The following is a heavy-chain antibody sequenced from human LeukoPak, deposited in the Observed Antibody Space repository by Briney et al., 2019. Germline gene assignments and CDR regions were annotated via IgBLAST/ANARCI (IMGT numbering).Heavy chain of an antibody. D-gene: IGHD3-3*01. V-gene: IGHV3-30*04. CDR2: ISYDGSNK. CDR1: GFTFSSYA. Sequence: PGGSLRLSCAASGFTFSSYAMHRVRQAPGKGLEWVAVISYDGSNKYYADSVKGRFTISRDNSKNTLYLQMNSLRAEDTAVYYCARADRFLEWLLPFDYWGQGTLVTVSS. CDR3: ARADRFLEWLLPFDY. J-gene: IGHJ4*02.